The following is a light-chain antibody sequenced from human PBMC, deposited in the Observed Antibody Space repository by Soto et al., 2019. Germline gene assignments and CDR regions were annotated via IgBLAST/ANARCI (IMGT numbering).Light chain of an antibody. CDR1: QGISSA. V-gene: IGKV1-13*02. J-gene: IGKJ4*01. CDR3: QQFNSYPRGT. CDR2: DAS. Sequence: AIQLTQSPSSLSASVGDRVTITCRASQGISSALAWYQQKPGKAPKLLIYDASSLESGVPSRFSGSGSGTDFTLTISSLQPEDFATYDCQQFNSYPRGTFGGGTKVEIK.